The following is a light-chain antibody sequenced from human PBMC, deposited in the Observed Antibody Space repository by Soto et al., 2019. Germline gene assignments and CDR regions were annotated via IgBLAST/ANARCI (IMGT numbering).Light chain of an antibody. V-gene: IGKV3-15*01. CDR2: GAS. CDR3: QQYNNLID. Sequence: EIVMTQSPATLSVSPGERATLSCRASQSVSSNLAWYQQKPGQAPRLLIYGASTRATGIPARFSGSGSGTEFTLTISSLQSEDFAVYYCQQYNNLIDFGPGTKVDIK. CDR1: QSVSSN. J-gene: IGKJ3*01.